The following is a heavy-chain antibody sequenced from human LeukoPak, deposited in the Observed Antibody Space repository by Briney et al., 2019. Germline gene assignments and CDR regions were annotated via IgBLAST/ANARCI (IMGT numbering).Heavy chain of an antibody. CDR3: ANENYYDSSGYVDH. Sequence: GGSLRLSCAASGFPFSSYGMHWVRQAPGKGLEWVAVISYDGSNKYYADSVKGRFTISRDNSKNTLYLQMNSLRAEDTAVYYCANENYYDSSGYVDHWGQGTLVTVSS. D-gene: IGHD3-22*01. J-gene: IGHJ4*02. CDR1: GFPFSSYG. CDR2: ISYDGSNK. V-gene: IGHV3-30*18.